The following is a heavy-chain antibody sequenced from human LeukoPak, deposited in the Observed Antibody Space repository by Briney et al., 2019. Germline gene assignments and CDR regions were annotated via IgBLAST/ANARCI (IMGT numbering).Heavy chain of an antibody. CDR1: GGTFSSYA. Sequence: SVKVFCKASGGTFSSYAISWVRQAPGQGLEWMGGIIPIFGTANYAQKFQGRVTITADESTSTAYMELSSLRSEDTAVYYCARGPFYTVTAYYYYYYMDVWGKGTTVTVSS. V-gene: IGHV1-69*13. J-gene: IGHJ6*03. CDR3: ARGPFYTVTAYYYYYYMDV. CDR2: IIPIFGTA. D-gene: IGHD4-11*01.